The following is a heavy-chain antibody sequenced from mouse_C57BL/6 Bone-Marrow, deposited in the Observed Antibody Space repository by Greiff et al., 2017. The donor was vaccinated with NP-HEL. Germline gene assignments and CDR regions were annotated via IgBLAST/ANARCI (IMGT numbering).Heavy chain of an antibody. V-gene: IGHV1-74*01. Sequence: LQQPGAELVKPGASVKVSCKASGYTFTSYWMHWVKQRPGQGLEWIGRIHPSDSDTNYNQKFKGKATLTVDKSSSTAYMQLSSLTSEDSAVYYCASQLTGTFPWFAYWGQGTLVTVSA. CDR2: IHPSDSDT. CDR1: GYTFTSYW. J-gene: IGHJ3*01. CDR3: ASQLTGTFPWFAY. D-gene: IGHD4-1*01.